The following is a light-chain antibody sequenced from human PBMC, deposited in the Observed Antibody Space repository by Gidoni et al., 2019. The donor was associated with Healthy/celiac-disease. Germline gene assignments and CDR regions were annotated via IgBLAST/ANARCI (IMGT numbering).Light chain of an antibody. CDR3: QQCSNWPRGST. Sequence: DILLTQSPAPLSLSPGERATLSCRASQSVSSYLAWYQQKPGQAPRLLIYDASNRATGIPARFSGSGSGTDFTLTISSLEPEDVAVYYCQQCSNWPRGSTFGGGTKVEIK. CDR1: QSVSSY. V-gene: IGKV3-11*01. CDR2: DAS. J-gene: IGKJ4*01.